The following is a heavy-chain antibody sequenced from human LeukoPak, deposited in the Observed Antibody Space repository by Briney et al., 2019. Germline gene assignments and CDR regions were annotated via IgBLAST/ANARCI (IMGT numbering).Heavy chain of an antibody. Sequence: GGSLRLSCAASGFTFSSYSMNWVRQAPGKGLEWVSYISSSSSTIYYADSVKGRFTISRDNAKNSLYLQMNSLRAEDTAVYYGAGGWSANDYYYGMDVWGQGTTVTVSS. CDR1: GFTFSSYS. J-gene: IGHJ6*02. CDR2: ISSSSSTI. V-gene: IGHV3-48*01. D-gene: IGHD4/OR15-4a*01. CDR3: AGGWSANDYYYGMDV.